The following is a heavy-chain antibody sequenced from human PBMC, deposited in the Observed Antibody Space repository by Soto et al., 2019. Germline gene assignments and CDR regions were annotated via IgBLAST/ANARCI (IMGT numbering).Heavy chain of an antibody. CDR3: ARDRGYSYGYGVEKNWFDP. V-gene: IGHV4-39*07. J-gene: IGHJ5*02. Sequence: PSETLSLTCTVSGGSISSSSYYWGWIRQPPGKGLEWIGSIYYSGSTYYNPSLKSRVTISVDTSKNQFSLKLSSVTAADTAVYYCARDRGYSYGYGVEKNWFDPWGQGTLVTVSS. D-gene: IGHD5-18*01. CDR1: GGSISSSSYY. CDR2: IYYSGST.